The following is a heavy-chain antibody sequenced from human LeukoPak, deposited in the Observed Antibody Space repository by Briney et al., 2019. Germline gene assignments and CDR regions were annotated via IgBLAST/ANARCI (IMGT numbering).Heavy chain of an antibody. V-gene: IGHV1-46*01. J-gene: IGHJ4*02. CDR2: INPSGGST. D-gene: IGHD5-18*01. CDR1: GYTFTSYY. Sequence: GASVKVSCKASGYTFTSYYMHWVRQAPGRGLEWMGIINPSGGSTSYAQKFQGRVTMTRNTSITTAYMELSSLRSEDTAVYYCARGLGRTAMVTRGGVRFDYWGQGTLVTVSS. CDR3: ARGLGRTAMVTRGGVRFDY.